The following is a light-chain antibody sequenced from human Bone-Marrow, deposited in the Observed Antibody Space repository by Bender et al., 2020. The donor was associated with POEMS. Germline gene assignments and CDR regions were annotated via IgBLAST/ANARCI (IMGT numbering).Light chain of an antibody. J-gene: IGLJ1*01. V-gene: IGLV2-14*03. CDR3: ASSTSTNALV. Sequence: QSGLTQPASVSGSPGQSITISCTGSSSDIAIHNFVSWYQHRPGKAPKLMIYDVVYRPSGVSDRFYGSKSGNTASLTISGLQAEDEADYSCASSTSTNALVFGTGTKVTVL. CDR1: SSDIAIHNF. CDR2: DVV.